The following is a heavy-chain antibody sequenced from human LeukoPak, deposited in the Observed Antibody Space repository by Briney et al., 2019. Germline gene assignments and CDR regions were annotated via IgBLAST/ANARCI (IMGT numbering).Heavy chain of an antibody. Sequence: PSETLSLTCTVSGGSISSDYWSWIRQPPGKGLDWIGYIDYSGSTNYNPSLKSRVTISVDTSKNQFSLSLSSVIAADTAVYYCARSGPSGSDYNWFDPWGQGTLVTVSS. J-gene: IGHJ5*02. V-gene: IGHV4-59*01. CDR2: IDYSGST. D-gene: IGHD1-26*01. CDR1: GGSISSDY. CDR3: ARSGPSGSDYNWFDP.